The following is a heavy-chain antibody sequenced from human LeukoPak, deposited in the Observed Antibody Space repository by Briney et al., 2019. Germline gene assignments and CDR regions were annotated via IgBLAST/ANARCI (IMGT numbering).Heavy chain of an antibody. CDR1: GFTFSDYY. CDR2: ISSSGSTI. CDR3: ARDWYYYDSSGYLH. Sequence: PGGSLRLSCAASGFTFSDYYMSWIRQAPGKGLEWVSYISSSGSTIYYADSVKGRFTISRDNAKNSLYLQMNSLRAEDTAVYYCARDWYYYDSSGYLHWGQGTLVTVSS. J-gene: IGHJ4*02. D-gene: IGHD3-22*01. V-gene: IGHV3-11*04.